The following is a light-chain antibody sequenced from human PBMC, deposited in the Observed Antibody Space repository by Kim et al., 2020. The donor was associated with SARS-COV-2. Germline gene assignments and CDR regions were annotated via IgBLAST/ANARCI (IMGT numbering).Light chain of an antibody. CDR2: DAS. CDR1: QSISGG. J-gene: IGKJ1*01. V-gene: IGKV1-5*01. Sequence: DKVTITCRASQSISGGVAWYQQKPGKAPKLLIYDASSLESGVPSRFSGSGSGTDFTLIVSSLQPDDFATYYCQQYSNRWTFGQGTKVDIK. CDR3: QQYSNRWT.